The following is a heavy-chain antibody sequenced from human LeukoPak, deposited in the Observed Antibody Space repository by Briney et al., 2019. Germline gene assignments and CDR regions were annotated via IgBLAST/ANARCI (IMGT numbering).Heavy chain of an antibody. Sequence: PGGSLRLSCAASGFTFSSYGMHWVRQAPGKGLEWVAVISYDGSNKYYADSVKGRFTISRDNSKNTLYLQMNSLRAEDTAVYYCAKDFYDSSGYQGGMDVWGQGTTVTVSS. V-gene: IGHV3-30*18. CDR1: GFTFSSYG. CDR2: ISYDGSNK. CDR3: AKDFYDSSGYQGGMDV. D-gene: IGHD3-22*01. J-gene: IGHJ6*02.